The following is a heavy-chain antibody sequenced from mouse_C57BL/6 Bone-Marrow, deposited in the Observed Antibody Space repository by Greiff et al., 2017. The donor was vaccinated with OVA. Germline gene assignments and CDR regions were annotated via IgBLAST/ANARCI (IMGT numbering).Heavy chain of an antibody. J-gene: IGHJ4*01. CDR1: GYSITSGYD. CDR3: ARDNHSSGYAMDY. CDR2: ISYSGST. D-gene: IGHD3-2*02. Sequence: DVKLQESGPGMVKPSQSLSLTCTVTGYSITSGYDWHWIRHFPGNKLEWMGYISYSGSTNYNPSLKSRISITHDTSKNHFFLKLNSVTTEDTATYYGARDNHSSGYAMDYWGQGTSVTVSS. V-gene: IGHV3-1*01.